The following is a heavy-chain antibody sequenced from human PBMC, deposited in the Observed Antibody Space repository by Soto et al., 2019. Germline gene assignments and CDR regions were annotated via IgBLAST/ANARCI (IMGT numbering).Heavy chain of an antibody. D-gene: IGHD3-3*01. CDR2: IYPGDSDT. CDR3: ARQMRYDFWSGYLATRPFDY. J-gene: IGHJ4*02. CDR1: GYSFTSYW. Sequence: RGESLKISCKGSGYSFTSYWIGWVRQMPGKGLEWMGIIYPGDSDTRYSPSFQGQVTISADKSISTAYLQWSSLKASDTAMYYCARQMRYDFWSGYLATRPFDYWGQGTLVTVSS. V-gene: IGHV5-51*01.